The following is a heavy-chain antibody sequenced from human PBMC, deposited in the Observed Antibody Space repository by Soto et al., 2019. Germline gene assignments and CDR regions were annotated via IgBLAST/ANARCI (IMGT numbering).Heavy chain of an antibody. CDR2: IYYSGST. CDR1: GGSISSSSFH. CDR3: ARRERAAGTDWWFDP. Sequence: SETLSLTCTVSGGSISSSSFHWGWIRPPPGKGLEWIGSIYYSGSTYYSPSLKSRVTISVDTSKNQFSLKLSSVTAADTAVYYCARRERAAGTDWWFDPWGQGTLVTVPQ. V-gene: IGHV4-39*01. D-gene: IGHD6-13*01. J-gene: IGHJ5*02.